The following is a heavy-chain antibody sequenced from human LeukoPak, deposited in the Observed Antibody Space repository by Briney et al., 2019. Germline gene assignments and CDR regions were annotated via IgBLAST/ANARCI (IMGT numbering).Heavy chain of an antibody. Sequence: SETLSLTCAVSGYSISSGYYWGWIRQPPGKGLEWIGSMFHSGNTYHNPSLKSRVTLSVDTSKNQFSLNLSSVAATDTAVYYSARIYGSSSGFDYWGQGTLVTVSS. CDR3: ARIYGSSSGFDY. V-gene: IGHV4-38-2*01. D-gene: IGHD6-6*01. J-gene: IGHJ4*02. CDR2: MFHSGNT. CDR1: GYSISSGYY.